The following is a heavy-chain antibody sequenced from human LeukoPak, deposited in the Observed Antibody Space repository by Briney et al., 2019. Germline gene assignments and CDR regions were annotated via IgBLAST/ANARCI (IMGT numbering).Heavy chain of an antibody. CDR2: ISSSGSII. V-gene: IGHV3-48*03. CDR1: GFTFRSCE. CDR3: ARHDYHSNLDAFDV. J-gene: IGHJ3*01. Sequence: GGSLRLSCAASGFTFRSCELSWVRQAPAKGLEWVSYISSSGSIIYYADSVKGRFTISRDSAKNLLYLQMNSLRAEDTAVYYCARHDYHSNLDAFDVWGQGTMVTVSS. D-gene: IGHD4-23*01.